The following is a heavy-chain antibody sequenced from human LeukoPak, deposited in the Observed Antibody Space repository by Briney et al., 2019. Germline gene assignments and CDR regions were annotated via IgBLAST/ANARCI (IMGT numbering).Heavy chain of an antibody. V-gene: IGHV4-4*07. CDR3: ARGYSSGWLTIDY. Sequence: SETLSLTCTVSGGSISGYHWSWIRQPAGKGLEWIGHIYTSGSTNYNPSLKSRVTISVDTSKNQFSLKLSSVTAADTAVYYCARGYSSGWLTIDYWGQGTLVTVSS. J-gene: IGHJ4*02. CDR1: GGSISGYH. CDR2: IYTSGST. D-gene: IGHD6-19*01.